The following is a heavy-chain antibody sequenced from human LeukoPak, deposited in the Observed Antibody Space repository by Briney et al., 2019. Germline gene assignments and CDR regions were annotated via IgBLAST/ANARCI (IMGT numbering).Heavy chain of an antibody. V-gene: IGHV4-59*01. J-gene: IGHJ3*02. CDR2: IYYSGST. CDR1: GGSISSYY. D-gene: IGHD6-19*01. Sequence: PSETLSLTCTVSGGSISSYYWSWIRQPPGKGLEWIGYIYYSGSTNYNPSLMSRVTISVDTSKNQFSLKLSSVTAADTAVYYCARVPSSGWYRDAFDIWGQGTMVTVSS. CDR3: ARVPSSGWYRDAFDI.